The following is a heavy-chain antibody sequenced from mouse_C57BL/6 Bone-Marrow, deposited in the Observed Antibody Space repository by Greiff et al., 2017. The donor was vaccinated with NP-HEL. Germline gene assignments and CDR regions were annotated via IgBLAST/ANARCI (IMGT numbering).Heavy chain of an antibody. Sequence: EVQLQQSGAELVRPGASVKLSCTASGFNIKDDYMHWVKQRPEKGLEWIGWIDPENGDTEYASKFQGKATITADTSSNTAYLQLSSLTSEDTAVYYCTIYYDGYYGGFAYWGQGTLVTVSA. CDR1: GFNIKDDY. D-gene: IGHD2-3*01. J-gene: IGHJ3*01. CDR2: IDPENGDT. CDR3: TIYYDGYYGGFAY. V-gene: IGHV14-4*01.